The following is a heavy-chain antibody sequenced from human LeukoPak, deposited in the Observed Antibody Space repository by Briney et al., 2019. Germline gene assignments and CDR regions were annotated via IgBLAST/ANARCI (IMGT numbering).Heavy chain of an antibody. CDR3: AKGRGGDCYYDAFDI. CDR1: GFTFDDYA. J-gene: IGHJ3*02. V-gene: IGHV3-9*01. Sequence: HPGGSLRLSCAASGFTFDDYAMHWVRHAPGKGLEWVSGISWNSGSIGYADSVKGRFTISRDNAKNSLYLQMNSLRAEDTALYYCAKGRGGDCYYDAFDIWGQGTMVTVSS. D-gene: IGHD2-21*02. CDR2: ISWNSGSI.